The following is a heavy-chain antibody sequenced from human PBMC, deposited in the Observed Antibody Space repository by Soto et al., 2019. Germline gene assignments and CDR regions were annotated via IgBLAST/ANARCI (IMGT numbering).Heavy chain of an antibody. CDR1: GGSISSYY. Sequence: QVQLQESGPGLVKPSETLSLTCTVSGGSISSYYWSWIRQPPGKGLEWIGYIYYSGSTNYNPSLKSRVIISVDTSKNQFSLKLSSVTAADTAVYHCASLGYCSGGSCYPNWFDPWGQGTLVTVSS. D-gene: IGHD2-15*01. CDR3: ASLGYCSGGSCYPNWFDP. CDR2: IYYSGST. V-gene: IGHV4-59*08. J-gene: IGHJ5*02.